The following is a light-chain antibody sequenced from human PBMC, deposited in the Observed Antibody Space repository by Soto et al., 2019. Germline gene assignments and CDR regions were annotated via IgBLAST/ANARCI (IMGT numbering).Light chain of an antibody. CDR1: QGIGST. Sequence: EIVMPQSPATLSVSPGERATLSCRASQGIGSTLAWYQQKPGQTPRLLIYGASTRATGVPARFSGSGSGTEFTLTINSLQSEDFAVYYCKRYNNWPLTFGGGTKVDIK. CDR2: GAS. CDR3: KRYNNWPLT. V-gene: IGKV3-15*01. J-gene: IGKJ4*01.